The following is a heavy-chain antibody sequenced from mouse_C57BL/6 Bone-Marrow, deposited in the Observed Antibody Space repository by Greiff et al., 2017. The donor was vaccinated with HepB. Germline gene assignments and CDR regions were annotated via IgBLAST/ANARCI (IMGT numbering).Heavy chain of an antibody. CDR3: ARDNWDVGDY. V-gene: IGHV7-1*01. CDR1: GFTFSDFY. J-gene: IGHJ2*01. D-gene: IGHD4-1*01. CDR2: SRNKANDYTT. Sequence: EVKLMESGGGLVQSGRSLRLSCATSGFTFSDFYMEWVRQAPGKGLEWIAASRNKANDYTTEYSASVKGRFIVSRDTSQSILYLQMNALRAEDTAIYYCARDNWDVGDYWGQGTTLTVSS.